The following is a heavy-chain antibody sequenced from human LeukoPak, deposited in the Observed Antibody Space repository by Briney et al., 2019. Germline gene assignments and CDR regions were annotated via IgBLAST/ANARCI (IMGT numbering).Heavy chain of an antibody. CDR3: ARAYSSSWYVCDY. CDR1: GFTFSSYS. J-gene: IGHJ4*02. V-gene: IGHV3-48*01. CDR2: ISSSSSTI. Sequence: PGGSLRLSCAASGFTFSSYSMNWVRQAPGKGLEWVSYISSSSSTIYYADSVKGRFTISRDNAKNSLYLQMNSLRAEDTAVYYCARAYSSSWYVCDYWGQGTLVTVSS. D-gene: IGHD6-13*01.